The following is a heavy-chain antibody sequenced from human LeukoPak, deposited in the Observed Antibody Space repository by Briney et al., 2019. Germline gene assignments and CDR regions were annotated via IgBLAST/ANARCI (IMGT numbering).Heavy chain of an antibody. V-gene: IGHV3-13*01. CDR1: GFTFSTYD. CDR2: VGTGDDT. Sequence: GGSLRLSCAASGFTFSTYDMHWVRQVTGKGLEWVSAVGTGDDTYYLGSVKGRFTISRENAKNVLYLQMSSLRAEDTAVYYCAREIRETVVTRHYYYGIDVWGQGTTVTVSS. D-gene: IGHD2-15*01. CDR3: AREIRETVVTRHYYYGIDV. J-gene: IGHJ6*02.